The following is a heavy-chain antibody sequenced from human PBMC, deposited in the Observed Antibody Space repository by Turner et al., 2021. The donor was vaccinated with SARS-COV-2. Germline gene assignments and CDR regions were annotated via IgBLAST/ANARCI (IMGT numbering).Heavy chain of an antibody. CDR2: IYSDGST. CDR1: GHNVFVNY. D-gene: IGHD6-13*01. CDR3: ARGYGSNWYRGYGLDV. J-gene: IGHJ6*02. Sequence: EVQLVESGGGLNQPGGSLRFSSAVFGHNVFVNYMAWVRRAPGKGLECAAVIYSDGSTFYADSVKGRFAVSRDTSSNVLYLQMSSLTVDDTAVYFCARGYGSNWYRGYGLDVWGRGTTVTVSS. V-gene: IGHV3-53*01.